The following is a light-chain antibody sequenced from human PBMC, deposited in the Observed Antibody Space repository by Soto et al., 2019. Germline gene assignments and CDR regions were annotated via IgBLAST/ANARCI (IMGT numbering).Light chain of an antibody. CDR3: QQRSNWL. CDR1: QSIRSN. V-gene: IGKV3-11*01. Sequence: EKVMTQSPATLSVSPGEGATLSCRVSQSIRSNLAWYQQRPGQAPRLLMYGASTRADGIPARFTGSGSGTDFTLTISSLEPEDFAVYYCQQRSNWLFGQGTRREIK. J-gene: IGKJ5*01. CDR2: GAS.